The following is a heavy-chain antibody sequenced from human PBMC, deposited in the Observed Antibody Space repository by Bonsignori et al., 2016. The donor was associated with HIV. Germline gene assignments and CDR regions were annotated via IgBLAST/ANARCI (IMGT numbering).Heavy chain of an antibody. J-gene: IGHJ4*02. Sequence: WVRQAPGQGLEWMGGIIPILGIANYAQKFQGRVTITADESTSTAYMELSSLGSEDTAVYYCARSRGYYYGSGSYSTDYWGQGTLVTVSS. CDR3: ARSRGYYYGSGSYSTDY. V-gene: IGHV1-69*10. CDR2: IIPILGIA. D-gene: IGHD3-10*01.